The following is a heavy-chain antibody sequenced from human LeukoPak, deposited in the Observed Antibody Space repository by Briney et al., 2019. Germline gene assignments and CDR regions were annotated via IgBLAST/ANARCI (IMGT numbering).Heavy chain of an antibody. Sequence: GGSLRLSCAASGFSFTAAWMSWVRQAPGKGLEYIGRIKSKGSGATTDYAAPVKGRFTISRDDSKNTLYLQMNSLKTEDTAVYFYAHDTSGYYTFHYWGRGTLVTVSS. D-gene: IGHD3-22*01. CDR1: GFSFTAAW. CDR3: AHDTSGYYTFHY. J-gene: IGHJ4*01. V-gene: IGHV3-15*01. CDR2: IKSKGSGATT.